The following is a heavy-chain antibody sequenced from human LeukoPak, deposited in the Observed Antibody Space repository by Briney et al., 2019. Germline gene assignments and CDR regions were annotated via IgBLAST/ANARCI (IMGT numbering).Heavy chain of an antibody. CDR1: GFAFNTFG. V-gene: IGHV3-23*01. CDR2: ISGSGGST. Sequence: PGGSLRLSCAASGFAFNTFGMHWVRQAPGKGLEWVSAISGSGGSTYYADSVKGRFTISRDNSKNTLYLQMNSLRAEDTAVYYCAKGEYSSGWDHWGQGTLVTVSS. J-gene: IGHJ4*02. CDR3: AKGEYSSGWDH. D-gene: IGHD6-19*01.